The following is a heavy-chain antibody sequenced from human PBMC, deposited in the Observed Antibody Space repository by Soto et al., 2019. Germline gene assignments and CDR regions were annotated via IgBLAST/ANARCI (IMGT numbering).Heavy chain of an antibody. CDR1: GDSVSSNSAA. CDR3: ARDQDREEQWLERTYYYYGMDV. Sequence: SPTLSLTCAISGDSVSSNSAAWNWIRQSPSRGLEWLGRTYYRSKWYNDYAVSVKSRITINPDTSKNQFSLQLNSVTPEDTAVYYCARDQDREEQWLERTYYYYGMDVWGQGTTVTVSS. D-gene: IGHD6-19*01. CDR2: TYYRSKWYN. V-gene: IGHV6-1*01. J-gene: IGHJ6*02.